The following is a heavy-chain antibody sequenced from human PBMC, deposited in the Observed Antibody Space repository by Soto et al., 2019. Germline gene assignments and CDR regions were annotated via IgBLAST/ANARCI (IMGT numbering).Heavy chain of an antibody. CDR3: AKDIEKQQLVSFDY. V-gene: IGHV3-23*01. CDR1: GFTFSSYA. Sequence: VGSLRLSCAASGFTFSSYAMNWVRQAPGKGLEWVSTISSSGGSTYYADSVKGRFTISRDNSKNTLYLQMNSLRAGDTAVYYCAKDIEKQQLVSFDYWGQGTLVTVSS. CDR2: ISSSGGST. D-gene: IGHD6-13*01. J-gene: IGHJ4*02.